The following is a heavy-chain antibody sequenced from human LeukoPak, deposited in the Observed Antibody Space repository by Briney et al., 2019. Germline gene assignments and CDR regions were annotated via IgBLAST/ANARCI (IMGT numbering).Heavy chain of an antibody. Sequence: KTSEALSLTCTVSNGSISSYHWSWVRQPPGKGLEWIGYIYYSGSTYYNPSLKSRVTISVDTSKNQFSLKLSSVTAADTAVYYCARSAYCGGDCYSGAEYFQHWGQGTLVTVSS. D-gene: IGHD2-21*02. CDR1: NGSISSYH. CDR2: IYYSGST. CDR3: ARSAYCGGDCYSGAEYFQH. V-gene: IGHV4-59*08. J-gene: IGHJ1*01.